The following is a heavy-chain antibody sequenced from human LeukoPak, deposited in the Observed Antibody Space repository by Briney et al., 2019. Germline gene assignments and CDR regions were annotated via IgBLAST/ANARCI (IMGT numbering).Heavy chain of an antibody. Sequence: PETLSLTCTVSGGSISSSSYYWGWIRQPPGKGLEWIGSIYYSGSTYYNPSLKSRVTISVDTSKNQFSLKLSSVTAADTAVYYCARHQQWYYFDYWGQGTLVTVSS. J-gene: IGHJ4*02. V-gene: IGHV4-39*01. CDR1: GGSISSSSYY. CDR3: ARHQQWYYFDY. D-gene: IGHD6-19*01. CDR2: IYYSGST.